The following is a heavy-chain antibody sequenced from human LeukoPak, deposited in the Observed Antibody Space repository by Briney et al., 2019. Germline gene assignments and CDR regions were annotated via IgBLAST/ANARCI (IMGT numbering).Heavy chain of an antibody. J-gene: IGHJ4*02. Sequence: GGSLRLSCAASGFTFSSYAMHWVRQAPGKGLEWVAVISYDGSNKYYADSVKGRFTISRDNSKNTLYLQMNSLRAEDTAVYHCARDRTRWDIVVVPAAIFDYWGQGTLVTVSS. CDR1: GFTFSSYA. V-gene: IGHV3-30-3*01. CDR2: ISYDGSNK. D-gene: IGHD2-2*02. CDR3: ARDRTRWDIVVVPAAIFDY.